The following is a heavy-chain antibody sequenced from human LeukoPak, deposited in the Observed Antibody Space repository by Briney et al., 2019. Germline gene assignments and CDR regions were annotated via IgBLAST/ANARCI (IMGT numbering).Heavy chain of an antibody. J-gene: IGHJ6*02. Sequence: ASVKVSCKASGYTFTSYGISWVRQAPGQGLEWMGSISAYNGNTNYAQKLQGRVTMTTDTSTSTAYMELRSLRSDDTAVYYCARGGYCSSTSCKSLRYYYGMDVWGQGTTVTVSS. V-gene: IGHV1-18*01. CDR1: GYTFTSYG. CDR2: ISAYNGNT. CDR3: ARGGYCSSTSCKSLRYYYGMDV. D-gene: IGHD2-2*01.